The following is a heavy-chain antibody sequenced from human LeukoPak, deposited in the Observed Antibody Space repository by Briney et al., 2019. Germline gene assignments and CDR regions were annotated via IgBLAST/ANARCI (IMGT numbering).Heavy chain of an antibody. D-gene: IGHD4-17*01. J-gene: IGHJ5*02. V-gene: IGHV3-21*01. CDR2: ISSSSSYI. Sequence: GGSLRLSCAASVFTFSSYSMNWVRQAPGKGLEWVSSISSSSSYIYYADSVKGRFTISRDNAKNSLYLQMNSLRAEDTAVYYCARDLYGDYGNNWFDPWGQGTLVTVSS. CDR3: ARDLYGDYGNNWFDP. CDR1: VFTFSSYS.